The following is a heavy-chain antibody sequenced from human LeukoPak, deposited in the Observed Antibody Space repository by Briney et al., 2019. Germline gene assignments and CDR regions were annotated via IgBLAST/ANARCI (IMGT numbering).Heavy chain of an antibody. CDR3: ARDQYDSVWGSYRPYFDY. CDR2: ISPYTGNT. CDR1: GYTFTSYG. D-gene: IGHD3-16*02. V-gene: IGHV1-18*04. J-gene: IGHJ4*02. Sequence: ASVKVSCKASGYTFTSYGISWVRQALGQGLEWMGSISPYTGNTKYAERLQDRVIMTTDTSTRTAYMELRSLRSDDTAVFYCARDQYDSVWGSYRPYFDYWGQGTLVTVSS.